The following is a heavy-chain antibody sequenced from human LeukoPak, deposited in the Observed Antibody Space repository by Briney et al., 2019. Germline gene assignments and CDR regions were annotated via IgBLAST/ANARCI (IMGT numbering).Heavy chain of an antibody. Sequence: GGSLRLSCEASGFIFSNFYMAWIRQAPGKGLEWLSYISGSADRIVYADSVKGRFTVSRDNAKNTLFLQMNSLGAEDTAVYYCSRDWRNGGFHHWGQGTLVTVSS. CDR1: GFIFSNFY. V-gene: IGHV3-11*01. J-gene: IGHJ1*01. D-gene: IGHD2-8*01. CDR2: ISGSADRI. CDR3: SRDWRNGGFHH.